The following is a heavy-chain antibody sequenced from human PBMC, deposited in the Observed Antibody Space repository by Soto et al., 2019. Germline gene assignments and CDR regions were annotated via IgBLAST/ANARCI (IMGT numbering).Heavy chain of an antibody. V-gene: IGHV1-18*01. CDR2: INTYNGNR. J-gene: IGHJ4*02. Sequence: QVQLVQSGAELRKPGASVKVSCKASGYSFSSYGINWVRQAPGQGLEWMGWINTYNGNRNYAQKFEDRVTITTATSTNTVYMELRSLKSDDTAIYYCARDRLRGYDSSGFYSWGQRTLVTVSS. D-gene: IGHD3-22*01. CDR1: GYSFSSYG. CDR3: ARDRLRGYDSSGFYS.